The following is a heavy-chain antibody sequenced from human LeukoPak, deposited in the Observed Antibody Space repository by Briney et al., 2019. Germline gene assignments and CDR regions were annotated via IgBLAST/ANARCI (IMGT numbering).Heavy chain of an antibody. CDR3: ARDQYYYDSSGYYALDY. V-gene: IGHV3-7*01. CDR1: GFTFSNFW. CDR2: IRQDGSQK. D-gene: IGHD3-22*01. J-gene: IGHJ4*02. Sequence: GGSLRLSCAASGFTFSNFWMSWVRQAPGKGLEWVATIRQDGSQKYYVDSVKGRFTISRDNAKNSLYLQMNSLRGEDTAVYYCARDQYYYDSSGYYALDYWGQGTLVTVSS.